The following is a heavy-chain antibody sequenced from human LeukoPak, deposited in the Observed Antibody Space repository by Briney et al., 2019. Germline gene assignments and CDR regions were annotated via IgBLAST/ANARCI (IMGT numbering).Heavy chain of an antibody. J-gene: IGHJ6*03. Sequence: SETLSLTCTVSSGSISTSNYYCSWIRQPPGKGLEWIGYIYYSGSTNYNPSLKSRVTISVDTSKNQFSLKLSSVTAADTAVYHCAKISDYYYYYMDVWGKGTTVTVSS. CDR2: IYYSGST. V-gene: IGHV4-61*01. CDR1: SGSISTSNYY. CDR3: AKISDYYYYYMDV.